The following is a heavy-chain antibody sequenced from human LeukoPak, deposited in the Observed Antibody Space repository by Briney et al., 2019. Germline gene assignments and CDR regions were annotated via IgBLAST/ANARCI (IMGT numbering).Heavy chain of an antibody. CDR3: ARSTAAAGSFADAFDI. CDR2: IYYSGST. Sequence: SETLSLTCTVSGGSISSSSYYWGWIRQPPGKGLEWIGCIYYSGSTYYNPSLKSRVTISVDTSKNQFSLKLSSVTAADTAVYYCARSTAAAGSFADAFDIWGQRTMVTVST. J-gene: IGHJ3*02. V-gene: IGHV4-39*01. D-gene: IGHD6-13*01. CDR1: GGSISSSSYY.